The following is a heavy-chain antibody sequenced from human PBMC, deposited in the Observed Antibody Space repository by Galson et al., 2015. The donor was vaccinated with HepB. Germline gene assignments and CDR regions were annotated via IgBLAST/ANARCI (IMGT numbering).Heavy chain of an antibody. V-gene: IGHV1-46*02. Sequence: SVKVSCKASGYTFNKYYLHWVRQAPGQGLEWMGVINPSSGHTGDAQKFQDRVTMTRDTSSTTIYMELSSLRSEDTAVYYCAKDRGSSGSYEGDLGAFDIWGQGTMVTVSS. D-gene: IGHD3-10*01. CDR3: AKDRGSSGSYEGDLGAFDI. CDR2: INPSSGHT. CDR1: GYTFNKYY. J-gene: IGHJ3*02.